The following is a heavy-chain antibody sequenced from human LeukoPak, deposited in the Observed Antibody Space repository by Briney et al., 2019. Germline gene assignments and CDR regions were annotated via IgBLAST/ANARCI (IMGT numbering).Heavy chain of an antibody. CDR3: ARARRDGSQLHTFDI. D-gene: IGHD5-24*01. CDR2: IIPIFGTA. Sequence: SVKVSCKASGGTFSSYAISWVRQAPGQGLEWMGRIIPIFGTANYAQKFQGRVTITTDESTSTAYMELSSLRSDDTAVYYCARARRDGSQLHTFDIWGQGTMVTVSS. CDR1: GGTFSSYA. V-gene: IGHV1-69*05. J-gene: IGHJ3*02.